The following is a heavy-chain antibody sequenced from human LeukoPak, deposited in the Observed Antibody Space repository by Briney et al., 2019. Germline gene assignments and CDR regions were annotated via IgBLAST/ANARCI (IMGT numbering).Heavy chain of an antibody. V-gene: IGHV6-1*01. J-gene: IGHJ4*02. D-gene: IGHD3-9*01. CDR3: ARDSRYALDY. CDR1: GDTVSSNGPG. Sequence: SQTLSLTCVISGDTVSSNGPGWNWIRQSPSRGLEWLGRTYYRSKWYNDYAVSVKSRITINPDTSKNQFSLQLNSVTPEDTAVYYCARDSRYALDYWGQGTLVTVSS. CDR2: TYYRSKWYN.